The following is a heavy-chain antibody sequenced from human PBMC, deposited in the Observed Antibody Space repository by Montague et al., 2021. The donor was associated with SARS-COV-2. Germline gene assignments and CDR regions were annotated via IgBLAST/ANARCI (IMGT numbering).Heavy chain of an antibody. CDR3: ARAVSVRTAVYWFDP. CDR2: IYYSGGI. J-gene: IGHJ5*02. CDR1: GGSMSDHY. Sequence: SETLSLTCTVSGGSMSDHYWAWIRQPPGKGLEWLAYIYYSGGINSNASLKSRVSMSVDTSKNQFSLKLTSVTAADTAVYYCARAVSVRTAVYWFDPWGQGTLVTVSS. V-gene: IGHV4-59*11. D-gene: IGHD3-10*02.